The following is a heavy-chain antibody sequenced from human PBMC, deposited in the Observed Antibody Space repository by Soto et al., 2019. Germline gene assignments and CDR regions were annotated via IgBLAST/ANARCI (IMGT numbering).Heavy chain of an antibody. V-gene: IGHV3-23*01. CDR1: GFTFSSYA. CDR3: AKDRTHCSSTSCQYFDY. CDR2: ISGSGGST. J-gene: IGHJ4*02. D-gene: IGHD2-2*01. Sequence: GGSLRLSCAASGFTFSSYAMSWVRQAPGKGLEWVSAISGSGGSTYYADSVKGRFTTSRDNSKNTLYLQMNSLRAEDTAVYYCAKDRTHCSSTSCQYFDYWGQGTLVTVSS.